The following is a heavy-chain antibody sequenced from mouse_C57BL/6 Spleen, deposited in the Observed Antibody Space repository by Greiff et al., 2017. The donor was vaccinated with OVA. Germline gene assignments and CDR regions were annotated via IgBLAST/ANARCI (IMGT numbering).Heavy chain of an antibody. CDR3: ANWEDYAMDY. J-gene: IGHJ4*01. CDR1: GYTFTDYY. D-gene: IGHD4-1*01. V-gene: IGHV1-26*01. Sequence: VQLQQSGPELVKPGASVKISCKASGYTFTDYYMNWVKQSHGKSLEWIGDINPNNGGTSYNQKFKGKATLTVDKSSSTAYMELRSLTSEDSAVYYCANWEDYAMDYWGQGTSVTVSS. CDR2: INPNNGGT.